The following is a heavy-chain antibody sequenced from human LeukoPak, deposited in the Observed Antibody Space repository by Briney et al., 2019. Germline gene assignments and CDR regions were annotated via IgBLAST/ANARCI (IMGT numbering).Heavy chain of an antibody. D-gene: IGHD1-14*01. CDR2: ISTSGSTT. Sequence: PGGSLRLSCAASGFTFSDYYMSWIRQAPGKGPEWISYISTSGSTTWYASSVKGRFTISRDNAKDSVDLQLGSLRVEDTAVYHCARDFSGTTGPFDSWGRGTLVTVSS. CDR3: ARDFSGTTGPFDS. CDR1: GFTFSDYY. V-gene: IGHV3-11*04. J-gene: IGHJ4*02.